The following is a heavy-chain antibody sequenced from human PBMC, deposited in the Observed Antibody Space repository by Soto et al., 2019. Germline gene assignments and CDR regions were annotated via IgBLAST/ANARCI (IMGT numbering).Heavy chain of an antibody. D-gene: IGHD3-22*01. CDR2: FDPEDGET. CDR1: GYTLTELS. V-gene: IGHV1-24*01. CDR3: ATRTYYYDSSGYYVGFYFDY. Sequence: ASVKVSCKVSGYTLTELSMHWVRQAPGKGLEWMGGFDPEDGETIYAQKFQGRVTMTEDTSTDTAYMELSSLRFEDTAVYYCATRTYYYDSSGYYVGFYFDYWGQGTLVTVSS. J-gene: IGHJ4*02.